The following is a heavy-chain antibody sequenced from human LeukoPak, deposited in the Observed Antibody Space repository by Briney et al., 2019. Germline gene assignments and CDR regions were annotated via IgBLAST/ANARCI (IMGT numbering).Heavy chain of an antibody. Sequence: ASVKVSCKASGYTFTSYYMHWVRQAPGQGLEWMGIINPSGGSTSYAQKFQGRVTITADKSTSTAYMELSSLRSEDTAVYYCARDGSPYTFNDSSGYSYWGQGTLVTVSS. CDR1: GYTFTSYY. CDR3: ARDGSPYTFNDSSGYSY. V-gene: IGHV1-46*01. D-gene: IGHD3-22*01. CDR2: INPSGGST. J-gene: IGHJ4*02.